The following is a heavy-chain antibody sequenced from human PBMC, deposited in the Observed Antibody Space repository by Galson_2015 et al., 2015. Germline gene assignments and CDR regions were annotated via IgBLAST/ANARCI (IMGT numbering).Heavy chain of an antibody. Sequence: SLRLSCAASGFTFSEHYMSWIRQAPGKGLEWVSYIRFSGSTIYYADSVKGRFTISRDNAKNSLYLQMNSLRAEDTAVYYCARKYDILTGRGSYFDYWGQGALVTVSS. CDR3: ARKYDILTGRGSYFDY. J-gene: IGHJ4*02. CDR2: IRFSGSTI. CDR1: GFTFSEHY. D-gene: IGHD3-9*01. V-gene: IGHV3-11*01.